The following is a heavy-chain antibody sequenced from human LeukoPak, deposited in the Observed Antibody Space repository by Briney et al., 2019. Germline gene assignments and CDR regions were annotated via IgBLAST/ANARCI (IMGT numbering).Heavy chain of an antibody. Sequence: ASAEVPCKAAGYTFTGYYMHWVRQAPGQGLEWMGWINPNSGGTNYAQKFQGRVTMTRDTSISTAYMELSRLRSDDTAVYYCARGDYGDYFDYWGQGTLVTVSS. CDR2: INPNSGGT. V-gene: IGHV1-2*02. CDR3: ARGDYGDYFDY. CDR1: GYTFTGYY. J-gene: IGHJ4*02. D-gene: IGHD4-17*01.